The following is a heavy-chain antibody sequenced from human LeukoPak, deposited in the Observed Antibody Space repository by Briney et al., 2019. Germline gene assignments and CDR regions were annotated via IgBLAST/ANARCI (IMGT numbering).Heavy chain of an antibody. Sequence: TTGGSLRLSCAASGFTFSSYSMNWVRQAPGKGLEWVSSISSSSSYIYYADSVKGRFTISRDNAKNSLYLQMNSLRAEDTAVYYCARALGIAAAGTALILGYWGQGTLVTVST. CDR3: ARALGIAAAGTALILGY. D-gene: IGHD6-13*01. CDR1: GFTFSSYS. J-gene: IGHJ4*02. V-gene: IGHV3-21*01. CDR2: ISSSSSYI.